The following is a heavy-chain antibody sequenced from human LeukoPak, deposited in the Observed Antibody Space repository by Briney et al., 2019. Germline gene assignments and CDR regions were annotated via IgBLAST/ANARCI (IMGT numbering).Heavy chain of an antibody. J-gene: IGHJ1*01. D-gene: IGHD3-3*02. CDR1: GYTFTTYD. CDR2: ISAYNGNT. V-gene: IGHV1-18*01. Sequence: ASVKVSCKASGYTFTTYDMTWVRQATGQGLEWMGWISAYNGNTNYAQKLQGRVTMTTDTSTSTAYMELRSLRSDDAAVYYCARDPHPFSIQGAEYFQHWGQGTLVTVSS. CDR3: ARDPHPFSIQGAEYFQH.